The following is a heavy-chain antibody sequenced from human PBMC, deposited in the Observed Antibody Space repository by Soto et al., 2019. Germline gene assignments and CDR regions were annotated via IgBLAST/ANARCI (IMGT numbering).Heavy chain of an antibody. CDR2: ISGMEDRK. CDR3: AKTYTGG. CDR1: GFNLRDQA. J-gene: IGHJ4*02. Sequence: GGSLRLSCTASGFNLRDQALSWVRQAPGGGLEWVSGISGMEDRKNYADFVKGRFFISKDRAKNTLNLQMNGLRDDDTAVYYCAKTYTGGWGEGTQVTVS. D-gene: IGHD4-4*01. V-gene: IGHV3-23*01.